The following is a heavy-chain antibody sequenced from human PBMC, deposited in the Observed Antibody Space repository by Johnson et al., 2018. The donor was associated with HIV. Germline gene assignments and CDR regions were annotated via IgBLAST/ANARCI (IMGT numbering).Heavy chain of an antibody. V-gene: IGHV3-64*01. CDR2: ISSNGGST. CDR3: ARGWELLTPAFDI. CDR1: GFTVSSNY. Sequence: VQLVESGGGVVQPGGSLRLSCAASGFTVSSNYMSWVRQAPGKGLEYVSAISSNGGSTYYANSVKGRFTISRDNSKNTLYLQMGSLRAEDMAVYYCARGWELLTPAFDIWGQGTMVTVSS. J-gene: IGHJ3*02. D-gene: IGHD1-26*01.